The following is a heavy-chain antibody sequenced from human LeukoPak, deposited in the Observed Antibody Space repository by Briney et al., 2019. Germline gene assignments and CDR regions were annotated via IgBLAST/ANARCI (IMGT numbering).Heavy chain of an antibody. J-gene: IGHJ4*02. CDR2: MNPNSGNT. CDR3: ARGREYSTGPGFDY. Sequence: ASVKVSCKASGYTFITNDINWVRQATGQGPEWMGWMNPNSGNTGYAQKFQGRITMTRNTSISTAYMELRSLRSEDTAVYYSARGREYSTGPGFDYWGQGTLVTVSS. D-gene: IGHD2-8*02. V-gene: IGHV1-8*01. CDR1: GYTFITND.